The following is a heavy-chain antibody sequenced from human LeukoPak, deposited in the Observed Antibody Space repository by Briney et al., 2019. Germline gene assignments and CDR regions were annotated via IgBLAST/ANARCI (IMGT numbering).Heavy chain of an antibody. V-gene: IGHV3-53*01. D-gene: IGHD6-13*01. CDR1: GFTVSSNY. CDR2: IYSGGST. Sequence: GGSLRLSCAASGFTVSSNYMSWVRQAPGKGLEWVSVIYSGGSTYYADSVKGRFTISRDNSKNTLYLQMDSLRAEDTAVYYCAREHSTPDYSYYYMDVWGKGTTVTVSS. CDR3: AREHSTPDYSYYYMDV. J-gene: IGHJ6*03.